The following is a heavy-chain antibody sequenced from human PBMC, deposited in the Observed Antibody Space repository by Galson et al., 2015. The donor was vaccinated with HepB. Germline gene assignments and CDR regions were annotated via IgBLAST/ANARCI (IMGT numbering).Heavy chain of an antibody. CDR3: ARGARGSSGYYYS. D-gene: IGHD3-22*01. V-gene: IGHV3-11*05. Sequence: GRFTISRDDAKNSLYLLMNSLRAEDTAVYYCARGARGSSGYYYSWGQGTLVTVSS. J-gene: IGHJ4*02.